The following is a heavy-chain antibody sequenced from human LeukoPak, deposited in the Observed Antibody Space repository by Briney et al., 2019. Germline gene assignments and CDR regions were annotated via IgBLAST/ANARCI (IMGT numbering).Heavy chain of an antibody. CDR2: IAPSDFST. Sequence: PGESLMISCKGSGYSLSTYWIRLMRQMPGEGLELMGRIAPSDFSTDYSPSFQGHVTISVDKSLNTAYLQWNSLKAPDTAIYYCATGLSGWLYWGQGTLVTVSS. D-gene: IGHD6-19*01. J-gene: IGHJ4*02. CDR1: GYSLSTYW. CDR3: ATGLSGWLY. V-gene: IGHV5-10-1*01.